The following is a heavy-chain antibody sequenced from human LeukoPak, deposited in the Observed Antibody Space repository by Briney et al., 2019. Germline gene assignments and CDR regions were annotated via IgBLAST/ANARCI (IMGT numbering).Heavy chain of an antibody. D-gene: IGHD2/OR15-2a*01. CDR2: IYYSGST. CDR1: GGSISVYY. Sequence: SETLSLTCTVSGGSISVYYGSWIRQPPGKGLEWIGYIYYSGSTNYNPSLKSRVTMSVDTSKNQFSLRLSSVTAADTAMYYCASSNYSPTYYFDYWGQGTLVTVSS. J-gene: IGHJ4*02. CDR3: ASSNYSPTYYFDY. V-gene: IGHV4-59*01.